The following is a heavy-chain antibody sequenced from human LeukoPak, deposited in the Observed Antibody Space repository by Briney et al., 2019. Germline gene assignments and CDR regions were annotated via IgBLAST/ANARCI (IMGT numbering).Heavy chain of an antibody. V-gene: IGHV4-34*01. CDR1: GGSFSGYY. CDR3: ARDKWELIRVAFDI. J-gene: IGHJ3*02. CDR2: INHSGST. Sequence: PSETLSPTWAVYGGSFSGYYWSWIRQPPGKGLKWMGEINHSGSTNYNPSLKSRVTISVDSSKSQFALKLRSVTAADTAVYYCARDKWELIRVAFDIWGQGTMVTVSS. D-gene: IGHD1-26*01.